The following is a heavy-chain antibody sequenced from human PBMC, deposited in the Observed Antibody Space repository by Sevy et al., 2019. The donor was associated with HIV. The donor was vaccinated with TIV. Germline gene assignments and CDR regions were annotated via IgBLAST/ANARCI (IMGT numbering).Heavy chain of an antibody. J-gene: IGHJ4*02. D-gene: IGHD1-26*01. Sequence: GGSLRLSCAASGFTFSNAWMSWVRQAPGKGLEWVGRIKSKTDGGTTDYAAPVKGRFTISRDDSKNTLYLQMNSLKTEDTAVYYCTTVSQVGATAGYFDYWGQGTLVTAPQ. CDR2: IKSKTDGGTT. V-gene: IGHV3-15*01. CDR3: TTVSQVGATAGYFDY. CDR1: GFTFSNAW.